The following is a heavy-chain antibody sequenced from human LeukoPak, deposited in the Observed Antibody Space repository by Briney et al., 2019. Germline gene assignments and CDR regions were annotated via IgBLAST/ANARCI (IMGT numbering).Heavy chain of an antibody. Sequence: TSVKVSCKASGYTFTGYYMHWVRQAPGQGLEWMGGINPNSGGTNYAQKFQGRVTMTRDTSISKAYMELSRLRSDDTAVYYCARDLQMWTVDYYYGMDVWGQGTTVTVSS. CDR2: INPNSGGT. V-gene: IGHV1-2*02. J-gene: IGHJ6*02. D-gene: IGHD2-21*01. CDR3: ARDLQMWTVDYYYGMDV. CDR1: GYTFTGYY.